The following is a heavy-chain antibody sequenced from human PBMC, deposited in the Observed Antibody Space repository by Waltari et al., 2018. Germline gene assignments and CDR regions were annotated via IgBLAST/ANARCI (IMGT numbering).Heavy chain of an antibody. J-gene: IGHJ4*02. Sequence: QVQLVESGGGVVQPGGSLRLSCAASGFTFSSYGMHWVRHAPGKGLEWVAFIRYDGSNKYYADSVKGRFTISRDNSKNTLYLQMNSLRAEDTAVYYCAKDSGWLVQSHFDYWGQGTLVTVSS. D-gene: IGHD6-19*01. CDR1: GFTFSSYG. CDR2: IRYDGSNK. V-gene: IGHV3-30*02. CDR3: AKDSGWLVQSHFDY.